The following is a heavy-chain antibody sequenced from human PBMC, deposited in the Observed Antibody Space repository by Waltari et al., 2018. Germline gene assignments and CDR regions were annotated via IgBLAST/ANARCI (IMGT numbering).Heavy chain of an antibody. D-gene: IGHD1-26*01. CDR1: GGSFSGYY. V-gene: IGHV4-34*01. CDR3: ARGPPGYGGFGADY. Sequence: QVQLQQWGAGLLKPSETMSLTCDVYGGSFSGYYWSWIRQPPGKGLEWIGEINHSGSTNYNPPLKSRVTISVDTSKNQFSLKLSSVTAADTAVYYCARGPPGYGGFGADYWGQGTLVTVSS. CDR2: INHSGST. J-gene: IGHJ4*02.